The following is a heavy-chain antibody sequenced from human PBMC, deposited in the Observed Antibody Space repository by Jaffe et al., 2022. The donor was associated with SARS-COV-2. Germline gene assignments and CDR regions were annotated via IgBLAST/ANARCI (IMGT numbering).Heavy chain of an antibody. CDR3: ARGDKTYYYGSDGAFDI. J-gene: IGHJ3*02. CDR1: GYTFTGYY. D-gene: IGHD3-10*01. V-gene: IGHV1-2*02. CDR2: INPNSGGT. Sequence: QVQLVQSGAEVKKPGASVKVSCKASGYTFTGYYMHWVRQAPGQGLEWMGWINPNSGGTNYAQKFQGRVTMTRDTSISTAYMELSRLRSDDTAVYYCARGDKTYYYGSDGAFDIWGQGTMVTVSS.